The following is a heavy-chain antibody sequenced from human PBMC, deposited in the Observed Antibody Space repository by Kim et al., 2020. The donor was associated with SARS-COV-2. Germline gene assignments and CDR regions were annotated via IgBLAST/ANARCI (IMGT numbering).Heavy chain of an antibody. CDR2: IYYSGST. D-gene: IGHD7-27*01. J-gene: IGHJ4*02. CDR3: ARRQANWGSALDY. CDR1: GGSISSSSYY. Sequence: SETLSLTCTVSGGSISSSSYYWGWIRQPPGKGLEWIGSIYYSGSTYYNPSLKSRVTISVDTSKNQFSLKLSSVTAADTAVYYCARRQANWGSALDYWGQGTLVTVSS. V-gene: IGHV4-39*01.